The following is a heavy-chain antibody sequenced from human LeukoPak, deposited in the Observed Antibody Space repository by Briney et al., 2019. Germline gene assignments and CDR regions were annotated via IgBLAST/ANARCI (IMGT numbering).Heavy chain of an antibody. V-gene: IGHV4-31*03. J-gene: IGHJ5*02. CDR1: GDSISSGGYY. CDR2: IYYSGST. CDR3: ARALINNWFDP. D-gene: IGHD3-16*01. Sequence: SQTLSLTCTVSGDSISSGGYYWRWIRQHPGKGLEWIGYIYYSGSTYYNPSLKSRVTISGDTSKNQFSLKLSSVTAADTAVYYCARALINNWFDPWGQGTLVTVSS.